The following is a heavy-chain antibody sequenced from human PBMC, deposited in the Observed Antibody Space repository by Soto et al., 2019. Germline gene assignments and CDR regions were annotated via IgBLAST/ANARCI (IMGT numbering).Heavy chain of an antibody. CDR3: ARDSYFVSLTGSFHEVFDM. D-gene: IGHD3-9*01. J-gene: IGHJ3*02. CDR1: DVSIRTYY. Sequence: QVQLQASGPGLVKPSETLSLTCTVSDVSIRTYYWSWIRQSPGQGLEWIVYMHYRGRSNYSPTLECRVIFSIDTAKSQFSLTLNSVPAADTAFYYCARDSYFVSLTGSFHEVFDMWGHGTMVTFSS. CDR2: MHYRGRS. V-gene: IGHV4-59*01.